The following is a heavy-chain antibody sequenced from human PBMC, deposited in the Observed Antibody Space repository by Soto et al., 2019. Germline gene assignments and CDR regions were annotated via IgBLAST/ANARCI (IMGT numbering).Heavy chain of an antibody. CDR2: INPNSGGT. V-gene: IGHV1-2*04. J-gene: IGHJ6*03. D-gene: IGHD2-2*01. CDR1: GYTFTGYY. CDR3: AREKPIVVVPAAMSRGVYYYYMDV. Sequence: ASVKVSCKASGYTFTGYYMHWVRQAPGQGLEWMGWINPNSGGTNYAQKFQGWVTMTRDTSISTAYMELSRLRSDDTAVYYCAREKPIVVVPAAMSRGVYYYYMDVWGKGTTVTVSS.